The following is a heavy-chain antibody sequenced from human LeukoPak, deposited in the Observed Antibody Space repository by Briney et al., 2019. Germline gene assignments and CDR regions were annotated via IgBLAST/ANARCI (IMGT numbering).Heavy chain of an antibody. CDR1: GGSFSGYY. CDR2: INHSGST. D-gene: IGHD2/OR15-2a*01. V-gene: IGHV4-34*01. CDR3: ARGLDLGIYAY. J-gene: IGHJ4*02. Sequence: SETLSLTRAVYGGSFSGYYWSWIRQPPGKGLEWIGEINHSGSTNYNPSLKSRVTISVDTSKNQFSLKLSSVTAADTAVYYCARGLDLGIYAYWGQGTLVTVSS.